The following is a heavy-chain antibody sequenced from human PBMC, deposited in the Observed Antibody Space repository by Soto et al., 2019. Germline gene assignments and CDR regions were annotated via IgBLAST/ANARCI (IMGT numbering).Heavy chain of an antibody. Sequence: EVQLEESGGDLVQPGGSLRLSCAASGFTLSSYWMTWVRQAPGKGLEWVANIHRDASKMSYLVSVRGRFTISRDNVRNSLYLQMDSLRSDDTALYYCARDVSPGSSSLYLDAFDIWGQGTMVTVSS. J-gene: IGHJ3*02. CDR1: GFTLSSYW. CDR3: ARDVSPGSSSLYLDAFDI. CDR2: IHRDASKM. V-gene: IGHV3-7*01. D-gene: IGHD6-13*01.